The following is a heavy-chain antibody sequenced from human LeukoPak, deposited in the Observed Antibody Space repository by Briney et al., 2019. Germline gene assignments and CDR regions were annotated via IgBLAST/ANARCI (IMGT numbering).Heavy chain of an antibody. D-gene: IGHD2-21*01. CDR2: IYPGDSDT. V-gene: IGHV5-51*01. CDR1: GYSFNSYW. J-gene: IGHJ3*02. CDR3: ARQNIVVTADAFDI. Sequence: GDSLKISCKGSGYSFNSYWIGWVRHMPGKGLEWMRIIYPGDSDTRYSPSFQGQVTISADKSISTAYLQWSSLKASDTAMYYCARQNIVVTADAFDIWGQGTMVTVSS.